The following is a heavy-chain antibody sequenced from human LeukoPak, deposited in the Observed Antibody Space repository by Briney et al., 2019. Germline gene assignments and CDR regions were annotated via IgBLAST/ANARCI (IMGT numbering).Heavy chain of an antibody. Sequence: GGSLRLSCAASGFTFSSYWMSWVRQAPGKGLEWVANIKQDGSEKYYVDSVKGRFTISRDNAKNSLYLQMNSLRAEDTAVYYCARDGLWFGELLHSYYFDYWGQGTLVTVSS. J-gene: IGHJ4*02. D-gene: IGHD3-10*01. CDR2: IKQDGSEK. CDR3: ARDGLWFGELLHSYYFDY. CDR1: GFTFSSYW. V-gene: IGHV3-7*01.